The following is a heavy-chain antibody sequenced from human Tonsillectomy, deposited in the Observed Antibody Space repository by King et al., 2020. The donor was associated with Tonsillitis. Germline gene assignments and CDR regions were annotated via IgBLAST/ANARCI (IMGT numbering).Heavy chain of an antibody. CDR3: ARGSNIAAAGTGYYFDY. V-gene: IGHV4-59*01. J-gene: IGHJ4*02. Sequence: LQLQESGPGLVKPSETLSLTCTVSGGSISSYYWSWLRQPPGKGLEWIGYIYDSGSTNYNPSLKSRGTISVDTSKNQLSLKLSSVTAADTAVYYCARGSNIAAAGTGYYFDYWGQGTLVTVSS. CDR2: IYDSGST. CDR1: GGSISSYY. D-gene: IGHD6-13*01.